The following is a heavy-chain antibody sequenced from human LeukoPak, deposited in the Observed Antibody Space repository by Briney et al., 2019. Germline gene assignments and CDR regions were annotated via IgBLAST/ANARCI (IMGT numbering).Heavy chain of an antibody. CDR3: ARALVEEWLLYRYFSNYYMDV. CDR1: GFTFSDYY. J-gene: IGHJ6*03. V-gene: IGHV3-11*01. CDR2: ISSSGSTI. D-gene: IGHD3-3*01. Sequence: GGSLRLSCAASGFTFSDYYMSWIRQAPGKGLEWVPYISSSGSTIYYADSVKGRFTISRDNAKNSLYLQMNSLRAEDTAVYYCARALVEEWLLYRYFSNYYMDVWGKGTTVTVSS.